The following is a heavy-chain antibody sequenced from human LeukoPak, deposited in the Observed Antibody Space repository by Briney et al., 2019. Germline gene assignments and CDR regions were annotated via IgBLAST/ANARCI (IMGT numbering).Heavy chain of an antibody. Sequence: PGGSLRLSCAASGFTFSSYAMSWVRQAPGKGLEWVSAISGSGGSTYYADSVKGRFTISRDNSKNTLYLQMNSLRAEDTAVYYCAKDGQPDYYDSSALRGAYYYGMDVWGQGTTVTVSS. CDR1: GFTFSSYA. CDR2: ISGSGGST. CDR3: AKDGQPDYYDSSALRGAYYYGMDV. J-gene: IGHJ6*02. D-gene: IGHD3-22*01. V-gene: IGHV3-23*01.